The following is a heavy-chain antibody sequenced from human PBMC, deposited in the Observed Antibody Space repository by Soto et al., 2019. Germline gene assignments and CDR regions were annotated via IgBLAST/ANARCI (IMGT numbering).Heavy chain of an antibody. J-gene: IGHJ4*02. V-gene: IGHV6-1*01. CDR1: GDSVSTNSAT. D-gene: IGHD4-17*01. CDR2: TYYRSKWYN. CDR3: ARDSPGYGDYVLFDY. Sequence: AISGDSVSTNSATWDWIRQSPSRGLEWLGRTYYRSKWYNDYAVSVKGRITINPDTSNNQLSLQLNSVTPDDTAVYYCARDSPGYGDYVLFDYWGQGTLVTVSS.